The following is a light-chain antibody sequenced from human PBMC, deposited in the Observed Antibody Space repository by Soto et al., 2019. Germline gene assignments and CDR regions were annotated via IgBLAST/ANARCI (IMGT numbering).Light chain of an antibody. CDR2: SNT. CDR3: QSYDSSLSGSV. Sequence: QSALMQPPSVSGAPGQRVTISCTGIISNIGAGYDVHWYQQLPGTAPKLLIYSNTNRPSGVPDRFSGSQSGTSASLAITGLQAEDEADYHCQSYDSSLSGSVFGTGTKVTVL. V-gene: IGLV1-40*01. J-gene: IGLJ1*01. CDR1: ISNIGAGYD.